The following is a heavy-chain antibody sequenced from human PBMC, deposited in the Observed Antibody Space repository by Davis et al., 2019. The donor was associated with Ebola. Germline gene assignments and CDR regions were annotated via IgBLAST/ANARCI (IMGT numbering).Heavy chain of an antibody. Sequence: ASVKVSCKASGYTFTSYDINWVRQATGQGLEWMGWMNPNSGNTGYAQKFQGRVTMTRNTSISTAYMELSSLRSEDTAVYYCASPYCGGDCYSYYYYGMDVWGQGTTVTVSS. J-gene: IGHJ6*02. CDR1: GYTFTSYD. D-gene: IGHD2-21*01. CDR3: ASPYCGGDCYSYYYYGMDV. V-gene: IGHV1-8*01. CDR2: MNPNSGNT.